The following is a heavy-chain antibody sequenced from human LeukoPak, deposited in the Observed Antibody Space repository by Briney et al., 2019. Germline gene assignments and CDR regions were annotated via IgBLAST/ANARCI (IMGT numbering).Heavy chain of an antibody. Sequence: GESLKISCKGSGFSFISNWIGWVRQMPGKDLEWMGIIYPGDSDTRYSPSFQGQVTISADKSINTAYLQWSSLKASDTAMYYCARQYGRPFDYWGQGTLVTVSS. CDR3: ARQYGRPFDY. CDR2: IYPGDSDT. J-gene: IGHJ4*02. V-gene: IGHV5-51*01. CDR1: GFSFISNW. D-gene: IGHD4-17*01.